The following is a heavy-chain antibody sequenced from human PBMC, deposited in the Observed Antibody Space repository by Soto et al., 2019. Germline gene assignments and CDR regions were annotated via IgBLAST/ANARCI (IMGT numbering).Heavy chain of an antibody. CDR2: IYYSGST. Sequence: QLQLQESGPGLVKPSETLSLTCTVSGGSISSSSYYWGWIRQPPGKGLEWIGSIYYSGSTYYNPSLKSRVTISVDTSKNQFSLKLSSVTAADTAVYYFARHIHEWAVAPTGYWGQGTLVTVSS. CDR1: GGSISSSSYY. V-gene: IGHV4-39*01. D-gene: IGHD6-19*01. CDR3: ARHIHEWAVAPTGY. J-gene: IGHJ4*02.